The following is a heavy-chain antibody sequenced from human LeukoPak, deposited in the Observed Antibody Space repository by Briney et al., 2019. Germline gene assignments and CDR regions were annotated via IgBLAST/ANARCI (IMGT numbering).Heavy chain of an antibody. CDR2: INPSGGST. D-gene: IGHD5-18*01. J-gene: IGHJ4*02. CDR1: GYTFTSYY. Sequence: GASVKVSCKASGYTFTSYYMHWVRQALGQGLEWMGIINPSGGSTSYAQKFQGRVTMTRDTSTSTVYMELSSLRSEDTAVYYCARDTGLYSYGRGGFDYWGQGTLVTVSS. V-gene: IGHV1-46*01. CDR3: ARDTGLYSYGRGGFDY.